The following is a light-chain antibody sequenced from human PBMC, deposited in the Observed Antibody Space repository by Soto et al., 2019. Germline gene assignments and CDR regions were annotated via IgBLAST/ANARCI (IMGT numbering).Light chain of an antibody. Sequence: QSALTQPASVSGSPGQSITISCTGTSPDIGSYNLVSWYQFHPGKAPKAMIYEVTNRPSGVSNRFSGSKSGNTASLTISGLQAEDAADYYCCSYAGSTTWVFGGGTKLTVL. CDR3: CSYAGSTTWV. J-gene: IGLJ3*02. V-gene: IGLV2-23*02. CDR2: EVT. CDR1: SPDIGSYNL.